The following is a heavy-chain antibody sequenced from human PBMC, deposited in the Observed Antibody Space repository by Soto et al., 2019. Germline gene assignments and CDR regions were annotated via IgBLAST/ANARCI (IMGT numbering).Heavy chain of an antibody. Sequence: EVQLVESGGGLVKPGGSLRLSCAASGFTFSTYNMNWVRQAPGKGLEWVASISSTSVYMYYANSLKGGFTISRANAKSSLYLQVNSLRAEDTAVYYCARGWLRDPWMYWGQGTLVTVSS. CDR3: ARGWLRDPWMY. V-gene: IGHV3-21*01. D-gene: IGHD5-12*01. J-gene: IGHJ4*02. CDR2: ISSTSVYM. CDR1: GFTFSTYN.